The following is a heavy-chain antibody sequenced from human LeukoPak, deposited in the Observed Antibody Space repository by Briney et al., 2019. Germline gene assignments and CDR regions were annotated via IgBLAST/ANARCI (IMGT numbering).Heavy chain of an antibody. CDR1: GFTFDDYG. V-gene: IGHV3-20*04. D-gene: IGHD3-9*01. J-gene: IGHJ6*03. CDR2: INWNGGST. Sequence: GGSLRLSCAASGFTFDDYGMSWVRQAPGKGLEWVSGINWNGGSTGYADSVKGRFTISRDNAKNSLYLQMNSLRAEDTALYYCARVRLPTPLQAILRYFDWPIYYYYYMDVWGKGTTVTVSS. CDR3: ARVRLPTPLQAILRYFDWPIYYYYYMDV.